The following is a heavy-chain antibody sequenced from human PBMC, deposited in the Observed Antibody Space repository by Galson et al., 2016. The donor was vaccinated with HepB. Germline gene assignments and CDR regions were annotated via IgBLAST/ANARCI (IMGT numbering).Heavy chain of an antibody. CDR1: GDSFTDYY. Sequence: SVKASCKASGDSFTDYYMHWVRQAPGQGLEWMGWINPNSGGTNYARKFRGRFTMTRDTSINTAYMELSGLRSDDTAVYYCARLARVADFYYYGMDVWGQGTTVTVSS. J-gene: IGHJ6*02. CDR2: INPNSGGT. CDR3: ARLARVADFYYYGMDV. V-gene: IGHV1-2*02.